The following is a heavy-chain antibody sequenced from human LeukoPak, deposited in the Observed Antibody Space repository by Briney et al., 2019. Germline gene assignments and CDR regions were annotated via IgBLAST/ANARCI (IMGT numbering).Heavy chain of an antibody. CDR1: GGSISSYY. Sequence: SETLSLTCTVSGGSISSYYWSWIRQPPGKGLEWIGYIYYSGSTNYNPSLKSRVTISVDTSKNQFSLKLSSVIAADTAVYYCARAGYGFPLDYWGQGTLVTVSS. D-gene: IGHD5-18*01. CDR3: ARAGYGFPLDY. V-gene: IGHV4-59*01. J-gene: IGHJ4*02. CDR2: IYYSGST.